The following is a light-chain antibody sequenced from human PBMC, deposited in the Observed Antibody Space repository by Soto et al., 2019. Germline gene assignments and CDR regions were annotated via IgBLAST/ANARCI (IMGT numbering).Light chain of an antibody. CDR2: YTS. CDR1: QYVGTR. J-gene: IGKJ1*01. Sequence: EIVLTQSPSTLSSSPGETATLSCRASQYVGTRLAWYQHKPGQAPRLLIYYTSNRATGIPARFSGSGSGTEFTLTISNLQSEDFAVYHCQQYDKWPRTFGQGTKVDVK. CDR3: QQYDKWPRT. V-gene: IGKV3-11*01.